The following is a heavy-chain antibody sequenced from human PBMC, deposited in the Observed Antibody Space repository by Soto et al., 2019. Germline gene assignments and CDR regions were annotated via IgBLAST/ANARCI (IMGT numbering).Heavy chain of an antibody. J-gene: IGHJ4*02. Sequence: GGSLRLSCAASGFTFSSYAMHWVRQAPGKGLEWVAVISYDGSNKYYADSVKGRFTISRDNSKNTLYLQMNSLRAEDTAVYYCAREYTKFDYWGQGTLVTVSS. CDR1: GFTFSSYA. CDR3: AREYTKFDY. CDR2: ISYDGSNK. V-gene: IGHV3-30-3*01. D-gene: IGHD1-20*01.